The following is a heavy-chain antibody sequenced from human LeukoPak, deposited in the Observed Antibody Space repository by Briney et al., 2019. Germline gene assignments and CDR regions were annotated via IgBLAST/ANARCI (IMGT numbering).Heavy chain of an antibody. CDR3: ARVNIYDILTGYYTGVSYYFDY. D-gene: IGHD3-9*01. CDR2: IYHSGST. CDR1: GFSISSDYY. J-gene: IGHJ4*02. Sequence: SETLSLTCTVSGFSISSDYYWGWLRQPPGKGLEWIGSIYHSGSTYYNPSLKSRVTISVDTSKNQLSLKLSSVTAAETAVYYCARVNIYDILTGYYTGVSYYFDYWGQGTLVTVSS. V-gene: IGHV4-38-2*02.